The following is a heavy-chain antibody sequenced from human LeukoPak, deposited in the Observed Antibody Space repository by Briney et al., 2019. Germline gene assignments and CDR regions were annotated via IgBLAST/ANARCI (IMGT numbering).Heavy chain of an antibody. CDR1: GFTFDDYD. D-gene: IGHD2-2*01. CDR2: IWYDGSNK. Sequence: GGSLRLSCAASGFTFDDYDMSWVRQAPGKGLEWVAVIWYDGSNKYYADSVKGRFTISRDNSKNTLYLQMNSLRAEDTAVYYCARSLLYCSSTTCFASGLDYWGQGALVTVSS. CDR3: ARSLLYCSSTTCFASGLDY. V-gene: IGHV3-33*08. J-gene: IGHJ4*02.